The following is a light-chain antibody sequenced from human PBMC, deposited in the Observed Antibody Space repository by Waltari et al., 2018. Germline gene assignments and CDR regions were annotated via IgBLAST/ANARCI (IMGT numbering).Light chain of an antibody. J-gene: IGLJ3*02. Sequence: QRKEGLQAVLKVSSNGGHSKGDEIPVRFSGSSSGAERYLTIANVQSEDEADYYCQTGGHGTWVFGGGTKLTVL. V-gene: IGLV4-69*01. CDR2: VSSNGGH. CDR3: QTGGHGTWV.